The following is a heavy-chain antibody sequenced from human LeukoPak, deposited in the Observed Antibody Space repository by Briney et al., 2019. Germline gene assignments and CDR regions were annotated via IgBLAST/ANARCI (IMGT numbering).Heavy chain of an antibody. Sequence: GGSLRLSCAASGFTFSSYAMHWVRQAPGKGLEWVAVISYDGSNKYYADSVKGRFTISRDNSKNTLYLQMNSLRAEDTAVYYCARHNYYFDYWGQGTLVTVSS. V-gene: IGHV3-30-3*01. CDR1: GFTFSSYA. D-gene: IGHD1-20*01. CDR3: ARHNYYFDY. CDR2: ISYDGSNK. J-gene: IGHJ4*02.